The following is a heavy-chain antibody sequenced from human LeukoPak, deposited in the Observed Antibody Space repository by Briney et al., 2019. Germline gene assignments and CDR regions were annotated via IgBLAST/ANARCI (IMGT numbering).Heavy chain of an antibody. CDR1: GYSFTTYW. CDR2: IYPGDSDT. CDR3: ARPGLNYYYDTSGFPY. J-gene: IGHJ4*02. Sequence: GESLKISCKASGYSFTTYWIGWVRQMPGKGLEWMGIIYPGDSDTRYSPSFQGHVTISADKSISTVYLQWNTLKASDTAVYYCARPGLNYYYDTSGFPYWGQGTLVTVSS. D-gene: IGHD3-22*01. V-gene: IGHV5-51*01.